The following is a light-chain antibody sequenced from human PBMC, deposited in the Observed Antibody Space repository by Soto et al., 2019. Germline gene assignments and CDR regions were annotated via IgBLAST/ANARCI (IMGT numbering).Light chain of an antibody. CDR2: GNS. V-gene: IGLV1-40*01. CDR1: SSNIGAGYD. CDR3: QSYDSSLSALYV. J-gene: IGLJ1*01. Sequence: QSVLKQPPTVSGAPGQRVTISCTGSSSNIGAGYDVHWYQQLPGTAPKLLIYGNSNRPSGVPDRFSGSKSGTSASLAITGLQAEDEADYYCQSYDSSLSALYVFGTGTKSPS.